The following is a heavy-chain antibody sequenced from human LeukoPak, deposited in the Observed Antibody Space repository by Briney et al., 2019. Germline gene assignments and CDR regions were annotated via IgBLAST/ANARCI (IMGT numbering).Heavy chain of an antibody. D-gene: IGHD2-2*03. V-gene: IGHV1-18*01. Sequence: ASVKVSCKASGYTFTSYGISWVRQAPGQGLEWMGWISAYNGNTNYAQKLQGRVTMTTGTSTSTAYMELRSLRSDDTAVYYCARDKWISDYYYGMDVWGQGTTVTVSS. CDR1: GYTFTSYG. CDR3: ARDKWISDYYYGMDV. CDR2: ISAYNGNT. J-gene: IGHJ6*02.